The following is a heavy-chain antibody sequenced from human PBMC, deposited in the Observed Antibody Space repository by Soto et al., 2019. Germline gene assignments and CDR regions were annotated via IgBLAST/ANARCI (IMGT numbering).Heavy chain of an antibody. CDR1: GYTLTELS. CDR3: ATGPGVFQSDILTGPFDY. V-gene: IGHV1-24*01. D-gene: IGHD3-9*01. Sequence: ASVKVSCKVSGYTLTELSMHWVRQSPGKGLEWMGGFDPEDGETIYAQKFQGRVTMTEDTSTDTAYMELSSLRSEDTAVYYCATGPGVFQSDILTGPFDYWGQGTLVTVSS. J-gene: IGHJ4*02. CDR2: FDPEDGET.